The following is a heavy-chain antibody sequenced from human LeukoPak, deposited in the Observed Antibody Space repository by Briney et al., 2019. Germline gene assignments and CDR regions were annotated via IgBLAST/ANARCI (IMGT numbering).Heavy chain of an antibody. V-gene: IGHV3-21*01. Sequence: PGGSLRLSCAASGFTFSSYSMNWVRQAPGKGLEWVSSISSSSSYIYYADSVKGRFTISRDNAKNSLYLQMNSLRAEDTAVYYCARKDIVVAPAAIGANDYWGQGTLVTVSS. CDR3: ARKDIVVAPAAIGANDY. CDR2: ISSSSSYI. J-gene: IGHJ4*02. CDR1: GFTFSSYS. D-gene: IGHD2-2*02.